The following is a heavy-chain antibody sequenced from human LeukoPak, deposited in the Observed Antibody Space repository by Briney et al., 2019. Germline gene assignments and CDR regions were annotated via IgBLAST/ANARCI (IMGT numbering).Heavy chain of an antibody. Sequence: GGSLRLPCAASGFTFSDYYMSWIRQAPGKGLEWVSYISSSGSTIYYADSVKGRFTISRDNAKNSLYLQMNSLRAEDTAVYYCARESTEWPYYYYYYMDVWGKGTTVTISS. D-gene: IGHD2-8*01. CDR2: ISSSGSTI. V-gene: IGHV3-11*01. CDR3: ARESTEWPYYYYYYMDV. J-gene: IGHJ6*03. CDR1: GFTFSDYY.